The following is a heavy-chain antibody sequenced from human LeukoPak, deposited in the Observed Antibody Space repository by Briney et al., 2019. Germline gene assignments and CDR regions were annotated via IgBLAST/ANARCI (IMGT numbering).Heavy chain of an antibody. Sequence: PSETLSLTCTVPGGSISSSSYYWGWIRQPPGKGLEWIGSIYYSGSTYYNPSLKSRVTISVDTSKNQFSLKLSSVTAADTAVYYCARQLGYCSSTSCYADKVDYRGQGTLVTVSS. CDR3: ARQLGYCSSTSCYADKVDY. V-gene: IGHV4-39*01. CDR2: IYYSGST. D-gene: IGHD2-2*01. J-gene: IGHJ4*02. CDR1: GGSISSSSYY.